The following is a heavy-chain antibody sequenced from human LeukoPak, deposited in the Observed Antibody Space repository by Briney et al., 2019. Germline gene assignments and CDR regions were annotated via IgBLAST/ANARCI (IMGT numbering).Heavy chain of an antibody. CDR2: IYISGST. J-gene: IGHJ4*02. Sequence: SETLSLTCTVSGGSISSYYWSWIRQPAGKGLEWIGRIYISGSTNYNPSLKSRVTMSVDTSKNQFSLELSSVTAADTAVYYCAREYSSSWSWAFGYWGQGTLVTVSS. V-gene: IGHV4-4*07. CDR3: AREYSSSWSWAFGY. CDR1: GGSISSYY. D-gene: IGHD6-13*01.